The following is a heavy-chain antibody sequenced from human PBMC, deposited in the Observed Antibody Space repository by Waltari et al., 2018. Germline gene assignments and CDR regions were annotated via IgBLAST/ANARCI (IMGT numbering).Heavy chain of an antibody. J-gene: IGHJ5*02. V-gene: IGHV4-59*12. D-gene: IGHD6-19*01. CDR2: INGNSGST. CDR3: ARAVADYNRFDV. Sequence: QVQLQESGPGLVKPSETLSLTCAVSGGSFSSYWWSWIRQPPGKGLEWIGEINGNSGSTNYNPSLKSRVTISKDASKNQFSLKLSSVTAADTAVYYCARAVADYNRFDVWGPGVLVTVSS. CDR1: GGSFSSYW.